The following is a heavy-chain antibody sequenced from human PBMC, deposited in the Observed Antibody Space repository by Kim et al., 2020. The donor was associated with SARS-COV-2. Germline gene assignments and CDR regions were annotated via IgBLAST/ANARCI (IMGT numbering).Heavy chain of an antibody. CDR2: IYYSGST. CDR1: GGSISSSSYY. V-gene: IGHV4-39*01. D-gene: IGHD3-22*01. CDR3: AGHIGFSGYPSY. Sequence: SETLSLTCTVSGGSISSSSYYWGWIRQPPGKGLEWIGSIYYSGSTYYNPSLKSRVTISVDTSKNQFSLKLGSVTAADTAVYYCAGHIGFSGYPSYWGQGTLVTVSS. J-gene: IGHJ4*02.